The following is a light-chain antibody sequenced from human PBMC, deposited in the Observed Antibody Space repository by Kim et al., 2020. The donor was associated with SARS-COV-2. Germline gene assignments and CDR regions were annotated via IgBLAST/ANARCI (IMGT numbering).Light chain of an antibody. CDR1: QSVTSSF. J-gene: IGKJ1*01. Sequence: IVLTQSPGTLSLSPGERATLSCRASQSVTSSFLAWYQQKPGQAPRLLMYGASRRATGIPDRFSGSGSGTDFTLTISRLEPEDIAVYYCQQYGSSGWTFGQGTKVVIK. CDR3: QQYGSSGWT. CDR2: GAS. V-gene: IGKV3-20*01.